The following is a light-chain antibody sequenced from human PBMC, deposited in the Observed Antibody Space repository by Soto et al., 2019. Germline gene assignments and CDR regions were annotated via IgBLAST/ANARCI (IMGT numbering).Light chain of an antibody. V-gene: IGKV1-5*03. Sequence: DIQMTQSPSTLSVSVGDRVTITCRASQTISSWLAWYQQKPGKAPKLLIYKASTLKSGVPSRLSGSGSGTEFTLTISSLTPDDSASYYCQQYNSHWTFAQGTKVDIK. CDR2: KAS. J-gene: IGKJ1*01. CDR1: QTISSW. CDR3: QQYNSHWT.